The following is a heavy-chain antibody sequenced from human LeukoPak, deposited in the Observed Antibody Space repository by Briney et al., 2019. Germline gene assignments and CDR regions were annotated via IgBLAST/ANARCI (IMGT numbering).Heavy chain of an antibody. CDR1: GGSISSSSYY. V-gene: IGHV4-39*01. J-gene: IGHJ5*02. D-gene: IGHD3-3*01. CDR2: IYYSGST. CDR3: ARFAYIRFFGVEQYNWFDP. Sequence: SSETLSLTCTVSGGSISSSSYYWGWIRQPPGKGLEWIGSIYYSGSTYYNPSLKSRVTISVDTSKNQFSLKLSSVTAADTAVYYCARFAYIRFFGVEQYNWFDPWGQGTLVTVSS.